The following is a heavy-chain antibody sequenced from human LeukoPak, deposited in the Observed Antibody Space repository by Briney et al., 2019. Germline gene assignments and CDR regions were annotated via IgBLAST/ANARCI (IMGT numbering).Heavy chain of an antibody. CDR1: GFIFSSYS. CDR2: IYYSGST. J-gene: IGHJ4*02. CDR3: ARDADY. V-gene: IGHV4-39*07. Sequence: GSLRLSCAASGFIFSSYSMNWVRQPPGKGLEWIGSIYYSGSTYYNPSLKSRVTISVDTSKNQFSLKLSSVAAADTAVYYCARDADYWGQGTLVTVSS.